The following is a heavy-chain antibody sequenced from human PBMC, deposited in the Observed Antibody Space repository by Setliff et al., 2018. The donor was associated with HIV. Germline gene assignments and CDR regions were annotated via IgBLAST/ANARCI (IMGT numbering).Heavy chain of an antibody. Sequence: SVKVSCKSSGGTFSRYAINWVRQAPGQGLEWMGGIIPIFATADYAQKFQGRVTITADESTSTAYMELSSLRSEDTAVYYCARGREWLPVASYFDYWGQGTLVTVSS. CDR1: GGTFSRYA. D-gene: IGHD3-3*01. V-gene: IGHV1-69*13. CDR3: ARGREWLPVASYFDY. J-gene: IGHJ4*02. CDR2: IIPIFATA.